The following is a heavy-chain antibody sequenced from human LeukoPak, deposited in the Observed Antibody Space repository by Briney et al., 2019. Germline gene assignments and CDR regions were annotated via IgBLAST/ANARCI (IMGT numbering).Heavy chain of an antibody. D-gene: IGHD3-10*01. V-gene: IGHV1-69*04. Sequence: SVKVSCKASGGTFSRYAISRVRQAPGQGLEWMGRIIPILGIANYAQKFQGRVTITSDKSTSTAYMELSSLRSEDTAVYYCARGWGGGSGSYEDYWGQGTLVTVSS. J-gene: IGHJ4*02. CDR1: GGTFSRYA. CDR3: ARGWGGGSGSYEDY. CDR2: IIPILGIA.